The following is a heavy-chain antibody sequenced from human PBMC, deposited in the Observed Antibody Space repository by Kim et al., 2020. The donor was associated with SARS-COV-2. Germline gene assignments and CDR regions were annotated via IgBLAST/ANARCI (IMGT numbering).Heavy chain of an antibody. Sequence: GWSLRLSCAASGFTFSSYGMHWVRQAPGKGLEWVAVIWYDGSNKYYADSVKGRFTISRDNSKNTLYLQMNSLRAEDTAVYYCARDITVDTAMVNYYYGMDVWGQGTTVTVSS. J-gene: IGHJ6*02. D-gene: IGHD5-18*01. CDR1: GFTFSSYG. CDR3: ARDITVDTAMVNYYYGMDV. V-gene: IGHV3-33*01. CDR2: IWYDGSNK.